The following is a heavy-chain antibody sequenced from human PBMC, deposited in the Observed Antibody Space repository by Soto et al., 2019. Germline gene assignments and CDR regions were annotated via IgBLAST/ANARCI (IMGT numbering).Heavy chain of an antibody. Sequence: QVQLQESGPGLVKPSETLSLTCTVSGGSVSSGSYHWGWIRQPPGKGLEWIGYIYHSGSTNYNPSLKRRVTISVDTSKNQFSLSLTSVTAADPAVYYCARLSAAWFDPWGQGTLVTVAS. D-gene: IGHD6-19*01. CDR2: IYHSGST. CDR3: ARLSAAWFDP. J-gene: IGHJ5*02. CDR1: GGSVSSGSYH. V-gene: IGHV4-61*01.